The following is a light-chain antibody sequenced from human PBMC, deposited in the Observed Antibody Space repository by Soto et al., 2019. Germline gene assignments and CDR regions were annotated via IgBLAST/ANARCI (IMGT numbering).Light chain of an antibody. CDR1: QSISSGY. J-gene: IGKJ2*01. Sequence: IVLTQSPGTLSLSPGDRATLSCRAIQSISSGYLAWYQQKPGQAPRLLMYRASYRATDLPDRFSGSGYGTDFSLTISRLDPEDFAVYYCHCKKYDDSPVYTFGQGTQPEIK. V-gene: IGKV3-20*01. CDR2: RAS. CDR3: HCKKYDDSPVYT.